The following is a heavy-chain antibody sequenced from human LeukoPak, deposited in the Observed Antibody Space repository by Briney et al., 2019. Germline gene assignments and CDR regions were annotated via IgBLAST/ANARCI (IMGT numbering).Heavy chain of an antibody. Sequence: SETLSLTCTVSGGSISSYYWSWVRQPPGKGLEWIAYIHNSGITSYNPSLKSRVTISVDTSKNQFSLERSSVTAADTAVYYCARQPDRRQVALWGQGTLVTVSS. J-gene: IGHJ4*02. D-gene: IGHD1-14*01. CDR1: GGSISSYY. CDR3: ARQPDRRQVAL. V-gene: IGHV4-59*08. CDR2: IHNSGIT.